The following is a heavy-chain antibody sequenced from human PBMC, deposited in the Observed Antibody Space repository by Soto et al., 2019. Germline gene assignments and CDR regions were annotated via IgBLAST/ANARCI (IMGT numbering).Heavy chain of an antibody. J-gene: IGHJ4*02. CDR3: AKESIGGWVLH. CDR2: ISYSGST. V-gene: IGHV4-31*03. Sequence: QVQLQESGPGLVKPSQTLSLSCTVSGASLSSAGYYWTWVRQHPGKGLEWIGYISYSGSTYYSPSLKSRVTISVDTSNNQLSLKLTSVTAADTAVYYCAKESIGGWVLHWGQGTLVTVSS. CDR1: GASLSSAGYY. D-gene: IGHD6-19*01.